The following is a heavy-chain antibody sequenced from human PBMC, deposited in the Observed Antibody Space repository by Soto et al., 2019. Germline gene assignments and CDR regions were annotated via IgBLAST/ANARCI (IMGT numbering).Heavy chain of an antibody. V-gene: IGHV4-39*01. CDR2: MDYSGST. Sequence: PSETLSLTCTVSGGSISASSYYWGWIRQPPGKGLEWIGSMDYSGSTYYNPSLKSRVTISVDTSKNQFSLKLSSLTAADTAVYYCARGVLLWFGSMRGWFDPWGQGTLVTVSS. CDR3: ARGVLLWFGSMRGWFDP. D-gene: IGHD3-10*01. J-gene: IGHJ5*02. CDR1: GGSISASSYY.